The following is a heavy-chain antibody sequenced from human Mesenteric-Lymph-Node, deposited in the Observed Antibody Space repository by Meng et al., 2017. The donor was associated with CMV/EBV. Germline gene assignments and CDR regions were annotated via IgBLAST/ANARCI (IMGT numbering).Heavy chain of an antibody. CDR1: GFTFSSYT. J-gene: IGHJ3*02. CDR2: ISSSYTTT. V-gene: IGHV3-48*01. Sequence: GESLKISCAASGFTFSSYTMKWVRQAPGKGLEWVSCISSSYTTTSYADSVKGRFTISRDNSKNTLYLQMNSLRAEDTAVYYCARVNGDAFDIWGQGTMVTVSS. CDR3: ARVNGDAFDI.